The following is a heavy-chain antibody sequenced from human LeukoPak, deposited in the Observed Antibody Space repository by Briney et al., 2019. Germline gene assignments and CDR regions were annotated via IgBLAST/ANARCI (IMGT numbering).Heavy chain of an antibody. CDR1: GSTFGSYA. J-gene: IGHJ4*02. Sequence: GGSPRLSCAASGSTFGSYAMHWVRQAPGKGLEWVAVISYDGSNKYYADSVKGRFTISRDNSKNTLYLQMNSLRAEDTAVYYCARDVSPQLWLSPDYWGQGTLVTVSS. V-gene: IGHV3-30-3*01. CDR3: ARDVSPQLWLSPDY. D-gene: IGHD5-18*01. CDR2: ISYDGSNK.